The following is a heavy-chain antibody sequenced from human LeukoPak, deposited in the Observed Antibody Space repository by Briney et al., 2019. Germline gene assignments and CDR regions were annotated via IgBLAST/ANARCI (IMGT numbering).Heavy chain of an antibody. J-gene: IGHJ5*02. CDR1: GFTFDDYG. V-gene: IGHV3-20*04. CDR2: INWNGGST. CDR3: ARVLSSTWFDP. Sequence: GGSLRLSCAASGFTFDDYGMSWVRQAPGKGLEWVSGINWNGGSTGYADSVKGRFTISRDNAKNSLYLQMNSLRAEDTAVYYCARVLSSTWFDPWGQGTLVTVSS. D-gene: IGHD1-1*01.